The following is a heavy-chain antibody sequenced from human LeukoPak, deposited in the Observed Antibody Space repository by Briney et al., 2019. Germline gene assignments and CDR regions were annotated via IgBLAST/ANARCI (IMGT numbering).Heavy chain of an antibody. CDR3: ARLSAAGTISVDS. CDR2: IYYTGST. Sequence: SETLSLTCTVSGASINSSSYYWGWIRQPPGKGLEWIGNIYYTGSTYYNPSLKSRVTISVDRSKNQFSLKLSSVTAAGTAVYYCARLSAAGTISVDSWGQGTLVTVSS. J-gene: IGHJ4*02. CDR1: GASINSSSYY. V-gene: IGHV4-39*01. D-gene: IGHD6-13*01.